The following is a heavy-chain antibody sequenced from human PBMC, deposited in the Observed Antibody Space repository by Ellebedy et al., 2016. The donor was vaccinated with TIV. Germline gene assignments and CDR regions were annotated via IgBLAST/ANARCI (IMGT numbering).Heavy chain of an antibody. D-gene: IGHD4-17*01. CDR1: GFTFSSYS. Sequence: GESLKISXAASGFTFSSYSMNWVRQAPGKGLEWVSSISSSSSYIYYADSVKGRFTISRDNAKNSLYLQMNSLRAEDTAVYYCARIDYGVLFDYWGQGTLVTVSS. CDR3: ARIDYGVLFDY. V-gene: IGHV3-21*01. J-gene: IGHJ4*02. CDR2: ISSSSSYI.